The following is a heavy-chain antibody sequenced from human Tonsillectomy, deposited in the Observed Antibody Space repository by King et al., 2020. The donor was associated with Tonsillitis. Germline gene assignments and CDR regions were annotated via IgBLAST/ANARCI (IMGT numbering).Heavy chain of an antibody. CDR1: GFTFSSYA. V-gene: IGHV3-23*04. CDR2: ISGSGGST. Sequence: VQLVESGGGLVQPGGSLRLSCAASGFTFSSYAMSWVRQAPGKGLEWVSAISGSGGSTYYADSVKGRFTISRDNSKNTLYLQMNSLRAEDTAVYYCATNQNYYDSSGYYYAPFDSWGQGTLVTVSS. CDR3: ATNQNYYDSSGYYYAPFDS. D-gene: IGHD3-22*01. J-gene: IGHJ4*02.